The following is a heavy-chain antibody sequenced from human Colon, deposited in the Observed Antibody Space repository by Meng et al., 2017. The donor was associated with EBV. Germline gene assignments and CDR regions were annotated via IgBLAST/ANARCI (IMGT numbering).Heavy chain of an antibody. CDR2: IYHNGQT. J-gene: IGHJ5*02. CDR3: ARDGGVTHIP. Sequence: QVLSQESGEGLVKPSGTLSLTCAVSGTSIGTSNWWSWIRQSPGEGLEWIGAIYHNGQTNYNPSLKSRVSMSVDESKNEFSLNLKSVTAADTAVYYCARDGGVTHIPWGQGVLVTVSS. V-gene: IGHV4-4*02. CDR1: GTSIGTSNW. D-gene: IGHD2-8*02.